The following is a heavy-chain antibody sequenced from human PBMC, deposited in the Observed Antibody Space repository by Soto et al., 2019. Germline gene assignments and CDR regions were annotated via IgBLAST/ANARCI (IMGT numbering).Heavy chain of an antibody. CDR2: ISYDGSNK. V-gene: IGHV3-30-3*01. Sequence: GGSLRLSCAASGFTFSSYAMHWVRQAPGKGLEWVAVISYDGSNKYYADSVKGRFTISRDNSKNTLYLQMNSLRAEDTAVYYCARGLYGGNYWGQGTLVTVSS. CDR1: GFTFSSYA. CDR3: ARGLYGGNY. D-gene: IGHD4-17*01. J-gene: IGHJ4*02.